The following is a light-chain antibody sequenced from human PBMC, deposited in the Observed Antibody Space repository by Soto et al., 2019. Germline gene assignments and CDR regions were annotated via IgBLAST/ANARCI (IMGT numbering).Light chain of an antibody. CDR2: GAS. J-gene: IGKJ1*01. V-gene: IGKV3D-20*02. Sequence: IALRHPPATLSTSTAYIATLSFRSSQSVSSTFAWYQQKPGQAPRLLIYGASSRATGIQDRFSGSGSGTDFTLTISSLEPEDFAVYYFQERNGLKPWKFGQGTNVEIK. CDR1: QSVSST. CDR3: QERNGLKPWK.